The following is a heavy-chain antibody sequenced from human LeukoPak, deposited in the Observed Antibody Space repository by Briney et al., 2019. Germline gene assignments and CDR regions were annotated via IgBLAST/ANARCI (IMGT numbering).Heavy chain of an antibody. CDR2: IGAYNGNT. J-gene: IGHJ4*02. V-gene: IGHV1-18*01. Sequence: ASVKVSCKASGYTFTSYGISWVRQAPGQGLEWMGWIGAYNGNTNYAQKLQGRVTMTTDTSTSTAYMELRSLRSDDTAVYYCARAYYYDSSGSPGDDDYWGQGTLVTVSS. CDR3: ARAYYYDSSGSPGDDDY. CDR1: GYTFTSYG. D-gene: IGHD3-22*01.